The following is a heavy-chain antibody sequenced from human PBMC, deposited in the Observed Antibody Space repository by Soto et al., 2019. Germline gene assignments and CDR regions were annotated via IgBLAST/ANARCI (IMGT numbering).Heavy chain of an antibody. V-gene: IGHV4-31*03. CDR3: AREKKNYDDRGVDY. Sequence: SETLSLTCTVSGGSISSGGYYWSWIRQHPGKGLEWIGYIYYSGSTYYNPSLKSRVTISVDTSKNQFSLKLSSVTAADTAVYYCAREKKNYDDRGVDYWGQGTLVTVSS. D-gene: IGHD1-7*01. CDR2: IYYSGST. J-gene: IGHJ4*02. CDR1: GGSISSGGYY.